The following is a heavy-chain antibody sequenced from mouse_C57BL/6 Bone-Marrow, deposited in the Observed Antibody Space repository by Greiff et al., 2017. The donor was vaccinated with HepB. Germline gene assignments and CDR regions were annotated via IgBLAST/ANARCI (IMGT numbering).Heavy chain of an antibody. CDR2: INSDGGST. J-gene: IGHJ3*01. D-gene: IGHD2-3*01. V-gene: IGHV5-2*01. CDR3: ATLPDGYFFAY. Sequence: DVHLVESGGGLVQPGESLKLSCESNEYEFPSHDMSWVRKTPEKRLELVAAINSDGGSTYYPDTMERRFIISRDNTKKTLYLQMSSLRSEDTALYYCATLPDGYFFAYWGQGTLVTVSA. CDR1: EYEFPSHD.